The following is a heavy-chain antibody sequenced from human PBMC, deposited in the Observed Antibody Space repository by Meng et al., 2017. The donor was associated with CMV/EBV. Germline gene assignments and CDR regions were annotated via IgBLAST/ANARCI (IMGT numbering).Heavy chain of an antibody. CDR1: GYTFTRYN. CDR2: INPNSGGT. Sequence: QGDRVEVGGGVKKPGAGEKVSRKASGYTFTRYNLQWVRQAPGQGLEWMGWINPNSGGTNYAQKFQGRVTMTRDTSISTVYMELSRLRSDDTAVYYCAREVATTHDAFDIWGQGTMVTVSS. V-gene: IGHV1-2*02. D-gene: IGHD5-12*01. CDR3: AREVATTHDAFDI. J-gene: IGHJ3*02.